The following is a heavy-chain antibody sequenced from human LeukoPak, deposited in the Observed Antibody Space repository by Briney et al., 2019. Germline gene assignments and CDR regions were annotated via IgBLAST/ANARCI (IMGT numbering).Heavy chain of an antibody. J-gene: IGHJ5*02. CDR3: ARARVATVTTAWFDP. D-gene: IGHD4-17*01. CDR1: GGSISSYY. V-gene: IGHV4-59*08. Sequence: SETLSLTCTVSGGSISSYYWSWIRQPPGKGLEWIGYIYYSGSTNYNPSFKSRVTISVDTSKNQFSLKLNSVTAADTAVYYCARARVATVTTAWFDPWGQGTLVTVSS. CDR2: IYYSGST.